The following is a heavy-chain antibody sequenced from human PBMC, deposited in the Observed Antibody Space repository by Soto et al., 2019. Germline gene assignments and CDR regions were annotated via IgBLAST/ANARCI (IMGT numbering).Heavy chain of an antibody. J-gene: IGHJ4*02. CDR2: INHSGST. CDR1: GGSFSGYY. Sequence: PSETLSLTCAVYGGSFSGYYWSWIRQPPGKGLEWIGEINHSGSTNYNPSLKSRVTISVDTSKNQFSLKLGSVTAADTAVYYCASPAIAAAVSAFDYWGQGTLVTVSS. D-gene: IGHD6-13*01. CDR3: ASPAIAAAVSAFDY. V-gene: IGHV4-34*01.